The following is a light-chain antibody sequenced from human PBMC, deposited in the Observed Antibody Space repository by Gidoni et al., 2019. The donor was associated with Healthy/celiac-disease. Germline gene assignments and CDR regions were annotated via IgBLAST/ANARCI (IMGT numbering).Light chain of an antibody. CDR2: AAS. V-gene: IGKV1-9*01. Sequence: DIQLTQSPSFLYASVGDRVSITSRASQGISIYLAWYQQQSGKAAKLLIYAASTLQSGVPSRFSGSGSGTEFTLTISSLRPEDFATYYFQQINSYPRTFGQGTKLEIK. CDR1: QGISIY. CDR3: QQINSYPRT. J-gene: IGKJ2*01.